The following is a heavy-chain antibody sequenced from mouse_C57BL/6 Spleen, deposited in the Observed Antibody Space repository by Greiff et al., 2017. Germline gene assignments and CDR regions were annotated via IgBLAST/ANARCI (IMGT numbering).Heavy chain of an antibody. CDR1: GYAFSSSW. V-gene: IGHV1-82*01. D-gene: IGHD1-1*01. J-gene: IGHJ2*01. CDR3: ARGRNYGSSHLFDY. CDR2: IYPGDGDT. Sequence: VQRVESGPELVKPGASVKISCKASGYAFSSSWMNWVKQRPGKGLEWIGRIYPGDGDTNYNGKFKGKATLTADKSSSTAYMQLSSLTSEDSAVYFCARGRNYGSSHLFDYWGQGTTLTVSS.